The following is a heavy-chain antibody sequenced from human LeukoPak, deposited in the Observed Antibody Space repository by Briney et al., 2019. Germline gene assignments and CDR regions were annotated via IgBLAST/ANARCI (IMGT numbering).Heavy chain of an antibody. Sequence: PGGSLRLSCAASGFTFSSYGMHWVRQAPGKGLEWVAFIRYDGSNKYYADSVKGRFTISRDNSKNSLYLQMNSLRAEDMAVYYCAKDGRRGLLWFGEWGQGTLVTVSS. D-gene: IGHD3-10*01. CDR3: AKDGRRGLLWFGE. J-gene: IGHJ4*02. CDR2: IRYDGSNK. CDR1: GFTFSSYG. V-gene: IGHV3-30*02.